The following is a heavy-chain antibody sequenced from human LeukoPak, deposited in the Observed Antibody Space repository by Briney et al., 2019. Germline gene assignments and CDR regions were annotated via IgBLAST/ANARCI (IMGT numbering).Heavy chain of an antibody. CDR1: GFTLSINY. CDR2: IYSGGSS. CDR3: ASRDSSGYYAPGALDL. V-gene: IGHV3-66*02. J-gene: IGHJ3*01. Sequence: QPGGSLRLSCAGSGFTLSINYVSWIRQAPGKGLEWLSVIYSGGSSFYGDSVKGRITVSRDVSKNMMYLQMNNVTAEDTAVYYCASRDSSGYYAPGALDLWGQGTLVTVSS. D-gene: IGHD3-22*01.